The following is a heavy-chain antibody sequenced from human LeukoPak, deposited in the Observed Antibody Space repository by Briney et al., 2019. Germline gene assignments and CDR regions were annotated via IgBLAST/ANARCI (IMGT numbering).Heavy chain of an antibody. Sequence: GGSLRLSCAASGFTFSSYEMNWVRQAPGRGLEWVSYISSSGSTIYYADSVKGRFTISRDNAKNSLYLQMNSLRAEDTAVYYCARDYSSGWDLDYWGQGTLVTVSS. CDR3: ARDYSSGWDLDY. V-gene: IGHV3-48*03. CDR1: GFTFSSYE. J-gene: IGHJ4*02. CDR2: ISSSGSTI. D-gene: IGHD6-19*01.